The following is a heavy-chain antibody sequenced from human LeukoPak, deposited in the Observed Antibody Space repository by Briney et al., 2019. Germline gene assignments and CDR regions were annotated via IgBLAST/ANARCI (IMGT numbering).Heavy chain of an antibody. J-gene: IGHJ4*02. CDR2: FDPEDGET. CDR1: GYTFSSYY. D-gene: IGHD2-21*01. V-gene: IGHV1-24*01. Sequence: GASVKVSCKASGYTFSSYYMHWVRQAPGQGLEWMGGFDPEDGETIYAQKFQGRVTMTEDTSTDTAYMELSSLRSEDTAVYYCARGIGNSPSPPRNQYYFDYWGQGTLVTVSS. CDR3: ARGIGNSPSPPRNQYYFDY.